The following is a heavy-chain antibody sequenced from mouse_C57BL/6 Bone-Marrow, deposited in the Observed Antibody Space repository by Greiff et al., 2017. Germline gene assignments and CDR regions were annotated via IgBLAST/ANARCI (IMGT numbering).Heavy chain of an antibody. CDR2: ISGGGGNT. CDR3: ARHLLGAMDY. J-gene: IGHJ4*01. D-gene: IGHD2-1*01. CDR1: GFTFSSYT. V-gene: IGHV5-9*01. Sequence: VQLKESGGGLVKPGGSLKLSCAASGFTFSSYTMSWVRQTPEKRLEWVATISGGGGNTYYPDSVKGRFTISRDNAKNTLYLQMSSLRSEDTALYYCARHLLGAMDYWGQGTSVTVSS.